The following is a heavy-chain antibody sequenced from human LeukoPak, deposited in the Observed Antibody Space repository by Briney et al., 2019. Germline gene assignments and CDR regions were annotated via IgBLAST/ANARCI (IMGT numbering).Heavy chain of an antibody. V-gene: IGHV3-74*01. CDR2: INGDGSDT. D-gene: IGHD2-8*01. J-gene: IGHJ4*02. CDR1: GFTFTTYW. CDR3: ARGTNGIWSFDY. Sequence: PGGSLRLSCAASGFTFTTYWMHWVRQAPGKGLVWVSRINGDGSDTTYADSVKGRFTISRDNAKNTLYLQMNSLRAEDTAVYYCARGTNGIWSFDYWGQGTLVTVSS.